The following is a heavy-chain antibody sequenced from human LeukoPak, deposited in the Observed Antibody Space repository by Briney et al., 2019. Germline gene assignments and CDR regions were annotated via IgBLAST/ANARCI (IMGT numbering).Heavy chain of an antibody. V-gene: IGHV4-39*01. CDR1: GGSISSSSYY. Sequence: SETLSLTCTASGGSISSSSYYWGWIRQPPGKGLEWIGSIYYSGSTYYNPSLKSRVTISVDTSKNQFSLKLSSVTAADTAVYYCARLPTMVRELDYWGQGTLVTVSS. J-gene: IGHJ4*02. D-gene: IGHD3-10*01. CDR2: IYYSGST. CDR3: ARLPTMVRELDY.